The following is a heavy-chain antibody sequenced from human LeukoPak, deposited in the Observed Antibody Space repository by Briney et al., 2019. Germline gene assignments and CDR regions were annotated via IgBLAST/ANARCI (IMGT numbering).Heavy chain of an antibody. V-gene: IGHV5-51*01. CDR1: GYSFTSYW. D-gene: IGHD1-1*01. Sequence: GESLKISCKGSGYSFTSYWIGWVRQMPGKGLEWMGIIYPGDSDTRYSPSFQGQVTISADKSISTAYLQWSSLKASDTATYHCVRQPRVHTPDFWGQGTLVTASS. J-gene: IGHJ4*02. CDR2: IYPGDSDT. CDR3: VRQPRVHTPDF.